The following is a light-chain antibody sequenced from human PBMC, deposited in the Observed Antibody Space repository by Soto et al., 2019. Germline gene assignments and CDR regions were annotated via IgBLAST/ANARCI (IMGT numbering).Light chain of an antibody. CDR2: GIS. CDR3: QQYDNWRYT. V-gene: IGKV3-15*01. J-gene: IGKJ2*01. CDR1: QSVTSN. Sequence: EIVMTQSPATLSVSPGERATLSCRASQSVTSNLAWYQQKPGQAPRLLIYGISTRATGIPVRFSGSGSGTEFTLTISSLQSGDSAVYYCQQYDNWRYTFGQGTKVDIK.